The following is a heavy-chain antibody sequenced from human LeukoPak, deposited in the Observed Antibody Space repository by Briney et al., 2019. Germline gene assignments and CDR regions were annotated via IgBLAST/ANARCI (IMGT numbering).Heavy chain of an antibody. D-gene: IGHD3-10*01. CDR1: GDYLSSYY. J-gene: IGHJ6*02. Sequence: SETLSLTCAVYGDYLSSYYWSWVRQPPGRGLEWIGEINHSGDTNYTPSLEGRVTISVDTSQNQIYLKLGSVTVADTAVYYCASGRGGSIRNGMDVWGQGTTVTVSS. CDR3: ASGRGGSIRNGMDV. CDR2: INHSGDT. V-gene: IGHV4-34*01.